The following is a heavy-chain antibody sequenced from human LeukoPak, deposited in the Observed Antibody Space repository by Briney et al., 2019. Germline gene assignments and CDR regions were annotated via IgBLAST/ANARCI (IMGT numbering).Heavy chain of an antibody. CDR3: ARIARKEWGFDY. J-gene: IGHJ4*02. V-gene: IGHV1-2*02. CDR2: INPNSGGT. D-gene: IGHD2-21*01. CDR1: GYTFTGYY. Sequence: ASVKVSCKASGYTFTGYYMHWVRQAPGQGLEWMGWINPNSGGTNYGQKFQGRVTMTRDTSISTAYMELSRLRSDDTAVYYCARIARKEWGFDYWGQGTLVTVSS.